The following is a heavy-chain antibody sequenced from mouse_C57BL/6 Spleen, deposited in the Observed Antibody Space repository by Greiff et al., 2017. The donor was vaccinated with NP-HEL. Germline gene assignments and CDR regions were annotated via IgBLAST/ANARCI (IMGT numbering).Heavy chain of an antibody. D-gene: IGHD1-1*01. CDR2: INPSNGDT. V-gene: IGHV1-20*01. CDR1: GSSFPAYF. Sequence: VQLKQSDPELVRPGDSVKLSCKASGSSFPAYFMNWVFRTHGKGLEWIGGINPSNGDTFYNQKFKGKATLTVDKSSRTAHMELRSLTSEDSAVYYCARYYYGSSGYYFDYWGQGTTLTVSS. J-gene: IGHJ2*01. CDR3: ARYYYGSSGYYFDY.